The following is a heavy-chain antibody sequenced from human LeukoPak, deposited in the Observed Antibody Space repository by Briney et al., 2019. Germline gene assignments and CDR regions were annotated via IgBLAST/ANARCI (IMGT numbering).Heavy chain of an antibody. D-gene: IGHD6-13*01. V-gene: IGHV4-4*07. CDR1: GGSISSYY. CDR3: ARHRRCSSSWFPLDLDY. J-gene: IGHJ4*02. CDR2: IYASGST. Sequence: SETLSLTCTVSGGSISSYYWSWIRQPAGKGLEWIGRIYASGSTTYNPPLTSRVTISVDTSKNQFSLKLSSVTAAPTAVYYCARHRRCSSSWFPLDLDYWGQGTLVSVSS.